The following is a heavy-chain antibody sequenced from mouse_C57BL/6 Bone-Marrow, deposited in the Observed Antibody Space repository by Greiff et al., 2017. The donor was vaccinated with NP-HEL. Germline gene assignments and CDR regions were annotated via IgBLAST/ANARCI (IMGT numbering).Heavy chain of an antibody. J-gene: IGHJ2*01. D-gene: IGHD1-1*01. Sequence: QVQLKESGPGLVQPSQSLSITCTVSGFSLTSYGVHWVRQSPGKGLEWLGVIWRGGSTDYNAAFMSRLSITKDNSKSQVFFKMNSLQADDTAIYYCAKMGPYGSPYFDYWGQGTTLTVSS. CDR2: IWRGGST. CDR3: AKMGPYGSPYFDY. V-gene: IGHV2-5*01. CDR1: GFSLTSYG.